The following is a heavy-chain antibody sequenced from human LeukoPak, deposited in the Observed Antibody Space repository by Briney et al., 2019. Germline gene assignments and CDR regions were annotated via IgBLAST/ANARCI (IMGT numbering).Heavy chain of an antibody. D-gene: IGHD1/OR15-1a*01. CDR3: ARNKIATIPSRHNYDY. J-gene: IGHJ4*02. CDR2: INPNSGGT. CDR1: VYTFTGYY. V-gene: IGHV1-2*02. Sequence: ASVKVSCQASVYTFTGYYMHWVPQPPGQGLEWMGWINPNSGGTNYAQKFQGRVTMTRDTSISTAYMDHIKLRSDDPAVYYCARNKIATIPSRHNYDYWGQGALVTVSS.